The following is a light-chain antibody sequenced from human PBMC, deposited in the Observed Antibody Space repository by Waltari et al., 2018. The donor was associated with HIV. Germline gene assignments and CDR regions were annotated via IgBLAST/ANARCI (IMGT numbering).Light chain of an antibody. CDR1: QSISSY. Sequence: DIQMTQSPSSLSASVGQRVTLTCRASQSISSYLNWYQQKPGKAPKLLIYAASSLQSGVPSRFSGSGSGTDFTLTISSLQPEDFATYYCQQSYSTLFTFGQGTRLEIK. J-gene: IGKJ5*01. V-gene: IGKV1-39*01. CDR3: QQSYSTLFT. CDR2: AAS.